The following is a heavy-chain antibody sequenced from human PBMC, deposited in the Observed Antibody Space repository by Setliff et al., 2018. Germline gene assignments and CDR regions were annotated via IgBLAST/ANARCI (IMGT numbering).Heavy chain of an antibody. CDR3: ARVGFRGVMSAYFDF. D-gene: IGHD3-10*01. Sequence: SVKVSCKASGGTFRNYGISWVRQAPGQGLDWMGGIIPIFGTANYAQKFQGRVTITTDDSTNTAYVDLSSLRSEDTAVYYCARVGFRGVMSAYFDFWGQGTQVTSPQ. J-gene: IGHJ4*02. CDR1: GGTFRNYG. CDR2: IIPIFGTA. V-gene: IGHV1-69*05.